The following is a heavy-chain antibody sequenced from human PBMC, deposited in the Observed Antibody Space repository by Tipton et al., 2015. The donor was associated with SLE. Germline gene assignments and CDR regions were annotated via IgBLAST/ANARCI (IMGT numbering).Heavy chain of an antibody. CDR3: ARDRGYSGFDPLGYFDY. CDR1: GFTFSSYS. CDR2: ISSSSSYI. V-gene: IGHV3-21*01. Sequence: SLRLSCAASGFTFSSYSMNWVRQAPGKGLEWVSSISSSSSYIYYADSVKGRFTISRDNAKNSLYLQVNSLRAEDTAVYYCARDRGYSGFDPLGYFDYWGQGTLVTVSS. D-gene: IGHD5-12*01. J-gene: IGHJ4*02.